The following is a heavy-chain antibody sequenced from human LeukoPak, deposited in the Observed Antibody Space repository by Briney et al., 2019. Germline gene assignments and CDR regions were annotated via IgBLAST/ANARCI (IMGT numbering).Heavy chain of an antibody. CDR3: ARVITMVRGVPPYYFDY. Sequence: ASVKVSCKASGYTFTSYGISWVRQAPGQGLEWMGWISAYNGNTNYAQKLQGRVTMTTDTSTSTAYMELRSLRSDDTAVCYCARVITMVRGVPPYYFDYWGQGTLVTVSS. CDR1: GYTFTSYG. CDR2: ISAYNGNT. V-gene: IGHV1-18*01. J-gene: IGHJ4*02. D-gene: IGHD3-10*01.